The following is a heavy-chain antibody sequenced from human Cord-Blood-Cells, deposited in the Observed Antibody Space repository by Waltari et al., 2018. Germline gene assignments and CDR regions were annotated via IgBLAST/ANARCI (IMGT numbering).Heavy chain of an antibody. CDR1: GFTFDDYT. J-gene: IGHJ4*02. D-gene: IGHD7-27*01. V-gene: IGHV3-43*01. CDR2: ISWDGGST. CDR3: AKERTGDLDY. Sequence: EVQLVESGGVVVQPGGSLRLSCAASGFTFDDYTMHWVRQAPGKGLEWVSLISWDGGSTYYADSGKGRFTISRDNSKHSLYLQMNSLRTEDTALYYCAKERTGDLDYWGQGTLVTVSS.